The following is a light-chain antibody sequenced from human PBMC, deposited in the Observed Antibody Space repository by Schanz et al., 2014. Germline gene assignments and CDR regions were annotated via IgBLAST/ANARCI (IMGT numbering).Light chain of an antibody. J-gene: IGLJ2*01. V-gene: IGLV2-14*01. CDR1: SSDVGGYKY. CDR3: NSYTSTSTLV. Sequence: QSALTQPASVSGSPGQSITISCTGSSSDVGGYKYVSWYQQHPGKAPKLMIYDVTNRPSGVSNRFSGSKSGNTASLTISGLQAEDEAYYYCNSYTSTSTLVFGGGTKLTVL. CDR2: DVT.